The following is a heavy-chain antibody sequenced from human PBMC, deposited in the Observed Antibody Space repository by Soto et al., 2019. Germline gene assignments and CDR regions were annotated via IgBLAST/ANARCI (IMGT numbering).Heavy chain of an antibody. V-gene: IGHV1-69*12. CDR2: LIPISGTT. CDR1: GGTFSNYA. CDR3: ARGPYGYYEKSCNYYAEYFQH. J-gene: IGHJ1*01. Sequence: QVQLVQSGAEVKKPGSSVKVSCKASGGTFSNYAIAWVRQAPGQGLEWMGGLIPISGTTNYAQKFQGRVPITADESTSTAYMELRSLRSEDTAVYYCARGPYGYYEKSCNYYAEYFQHWGQGTLVTVSS. D-gene: IGHD3-22*01.